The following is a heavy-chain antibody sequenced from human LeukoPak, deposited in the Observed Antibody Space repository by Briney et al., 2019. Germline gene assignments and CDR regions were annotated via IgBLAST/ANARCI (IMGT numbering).Heavy chain of an antibody. CDR1: GYTFTSYG. CDR2: ISAYNGNT. J-gene: IGHJ3*02. V-gene: IGHV1-18*01. CDR3: ARDYPPYDSSGYDAFDI. D-gene: IGHD3-22*01. Sequence: ASVKVSCKASGYTFTSYGISWVRQAPGQGLEWMGWISAYNGNTNYAQKLQGRVTMTTDTSTSTAYMELRSLRSDDTAVYYCARDYPPYDSSGYDAFDIWGQGTMVTVSS.